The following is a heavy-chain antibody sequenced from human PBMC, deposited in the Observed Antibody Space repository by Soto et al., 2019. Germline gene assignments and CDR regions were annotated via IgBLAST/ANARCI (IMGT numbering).Heavy chain of an antibody. V-gene: IGHV1-69*13. CDR1: GGTFSSYA. J-gene: IGHJ4*02. CDR3: ARNEDQQLAYFDY. CDR2: IIPIFGTA. D-gene: IGHD6-6*01. Sequence: ASVKVSCKASGGTFSSYAISWVRQAPGQGLEWMGGIIPIFGTANYAQKFQGRVTITADESTSTAYMELSSLRSEDTAVYYCARNEDQQLAYFDYWGQGTLVTVSS.